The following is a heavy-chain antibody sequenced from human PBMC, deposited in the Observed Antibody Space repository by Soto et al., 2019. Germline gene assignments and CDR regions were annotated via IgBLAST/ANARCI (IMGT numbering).Heavy chain of an antibody. CDR1: GYTFTGYY. J-gene: IGHJ5*02. Sequence: ASVKVSCKASGYTFTGYYMHWVRQAPGQGREWMGWINPNSGGTNYAQKFQGRVTMTRDTSISTAYMELSRLRSDDTAVYYCAREAHYSSGWYGRGSYNWFDPWGQGTLVTVSS. CDR2: INPNSGGT. D-gene: IGHD6-19*01. V-gene: IGHV1-2*02. CDR3: AREAHYSSGWYGRGSYNWFDP.